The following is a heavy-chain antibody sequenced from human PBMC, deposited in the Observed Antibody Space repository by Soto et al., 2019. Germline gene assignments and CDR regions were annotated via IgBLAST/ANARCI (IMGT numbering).Heavy chain of an antibody. CDR2: IWYDGSNK. CDR1: GFTFSSYG. CDR3: ARGGGQWLVSYYYGMDV. V-gene: IGHV3-33*01. D-gene: IGHD6-19*01. J-gene: IGHJ6*02. Sequence: VQLVESGGGVVQPGRSLRLSCAASGFTFSSYGMHWVRQAPGKGLEWVAVIWYDGSNKYYADSVKGRFTISRDNSKNTLYLQMNSLRAEDTAVYYCARGGGQWLVSYYYGMDVWGQGTTVTVSS.